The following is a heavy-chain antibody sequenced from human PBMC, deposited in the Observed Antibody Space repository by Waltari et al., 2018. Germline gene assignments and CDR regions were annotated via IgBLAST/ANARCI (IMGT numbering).Heavy chain of an antibody. J-gene: IGHJ4*02. CDR3: ARDRGRGLYLDT. CDR2: VLGSGRT. V-gene: IGHV4-4*02. CDR1: GDSMNYW. D-gene: IGHD2-15*01. Sequence: QLQLQESGPGLVKPSGTLSLISAVSGDSMNYWWSWVRQPPGKGLEWIGQVLGSGRTNYNPSFASRVTISLDTSTHQFALKMTSATAADTALYYCARDRGRGLYLDTWGQGILVTVSP.